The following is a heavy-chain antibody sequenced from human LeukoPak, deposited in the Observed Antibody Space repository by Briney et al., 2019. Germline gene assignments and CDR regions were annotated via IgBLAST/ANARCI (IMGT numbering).Heavy chain of an antibody. CDR3: ARDLPYNYNILTGYFRWFDP. CDR1: GGSFSGYY. D-gene: IGHD3-9*01. V-gene: IGHV4-34*01. J-gene: IGHJ5*02. Sequence: SETLSLTCAAYGGSFSGYYWSWIRQPPGKGLEWIGEINHSGSTNYNPSLKSRVTISVDTSKNQFSLKLSSVTAADTAVCYCARDLPYNYNILTGYFRWFDPWGQGTLVTVSS. CDR2: INHSGST.